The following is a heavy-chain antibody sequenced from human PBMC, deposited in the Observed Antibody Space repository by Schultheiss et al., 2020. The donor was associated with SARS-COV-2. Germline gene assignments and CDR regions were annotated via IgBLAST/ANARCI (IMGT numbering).Heavy chain of an antibody. Sequence: SETLSLTCTVSGGSISSGSYYWSWIRQPAGKGLEWIGRIYTSGSTNYNPSLKSRVTMSVDTSKNQFSLKLSSVTAADTAVYYCARNIAAAALDYWGQGTLVTVSS. CDR3: ARNIAAAALDY. CDR2: IYTSGST. CDR1: GGSISSGSYY. V-gene: IGHV4-61*02. J-gene: IGHJ4*02. D-gene: IGHD6-13*01.